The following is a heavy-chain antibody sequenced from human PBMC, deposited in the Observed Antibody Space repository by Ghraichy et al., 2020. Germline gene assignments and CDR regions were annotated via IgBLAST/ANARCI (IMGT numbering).Heavy chain of an antibody. CDR2: IFHLGTS. CDR3: ARGAHEYAFDF. J-gene: IGHJ4*02. V-gene: IGHV4-30-2*01. Sequence: SETLSLTCTVSGDIIGAGGYSWSWIRQPTGKGLEWVGYIFHLGTSYFNPSLKSRRTMSVDKSKNQFSLNLTSLTVADTAIYYCARGAHEYAFDFWGQGIPVTVTS. D-gene: IGHD2-2*01. CDR1: GDIIGAGGYS.